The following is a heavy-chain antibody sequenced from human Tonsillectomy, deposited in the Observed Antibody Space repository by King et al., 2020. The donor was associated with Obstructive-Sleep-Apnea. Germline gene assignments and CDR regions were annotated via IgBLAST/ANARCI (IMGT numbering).Heavy chain of an antibody. CDR3: ARDRGAGMRY. CDR2: VWYDGTNK. J-gene: IGHJ4*02. D-gene: IGHD3-10*01. Sequence: YGIHWVRQAPGKGLEWVAVVWYDGTNKYYADSVKGRFTISRDNSNNTVYLQMNSLRAEDTSVYYCARDRGAGMRYWGQGTLVTVSS. CDR1: YG. V-gene: IGHV3-33*01.